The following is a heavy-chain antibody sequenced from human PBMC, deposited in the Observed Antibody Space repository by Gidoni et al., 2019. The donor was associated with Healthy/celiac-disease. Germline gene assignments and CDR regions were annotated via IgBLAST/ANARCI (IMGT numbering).Heavy chain of an antibody. V-gene: IGHV1-46*01. CDR1: GYPFTSYY. D-gene: IGHD1-26*01. CDR2: INPSGGST. Sequence: QVQLVQSGAEVKKPGASVKVSFKASGYPFTSYYMHWVRQAPGQGLEWMGIINPSGGSTSYAQKFQGRVTMTRDTPTSTVYMELSSLRSEDTAVYYCAREGDSGSYYPYWGQGTLVTVSS. J-gene: IGHJ4*02. CDR3: AREGDSGSYYPY.